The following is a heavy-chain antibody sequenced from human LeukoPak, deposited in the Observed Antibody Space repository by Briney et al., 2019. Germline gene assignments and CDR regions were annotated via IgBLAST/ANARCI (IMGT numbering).Heavy chain of an antibody. CDR2: INPNSGDT. CDR1: GYTFTGYY. D-gene: IGHD1-26*01. V-gene: IGHV1-2*02. CDR3: ARDLELLTAFDI. J-gene: IGHJ3*02. Sequence: ASVKVSCKASGYTFTGYYMHWVRQAPGQGREWMGWINPNSGDTNYALKFQGRVTMTRDTSISTAYMELSRLRSDDTAVYYCARDLELLTAFDIWGQGTMVTVSS.